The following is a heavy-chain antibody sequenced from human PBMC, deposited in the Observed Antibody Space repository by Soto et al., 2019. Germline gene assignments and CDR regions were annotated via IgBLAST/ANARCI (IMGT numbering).Heavy chain of an antibody. J-gene: IGHJ6*02. CDR1: GFTFSTYR. CDR3: ATYYGSGSYFPDHYYYGMDV. D-gene: IGHD3-10*01. CDR2: ISSDTSNI. V-gene: IGHV3-48*01. Sequence: PGGSLRLSCAASGFTFSTYRVHWVRQAPGKGLEWVSYISSDTSNIAYADSVKGRFTISRDNAKNSLFLQMNSLRAEDTAVYYCATYYGSGSYFPDHYYYGMDVWGQGTTVTVSS.